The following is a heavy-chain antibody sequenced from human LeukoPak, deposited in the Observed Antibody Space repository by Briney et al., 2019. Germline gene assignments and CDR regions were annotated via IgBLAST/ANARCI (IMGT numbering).Heavy chain of an antibody. D-gene: IGHD4-17*01. J-gene: IGHJ4*02. CDR1: GFTFSRHG. V-gene: IGHV3-30*03. CDR2: ISNDGSRK. CDR3: ARNPYGDYSFDY. Sequence: GGSLRLSCAPSGFTFSRHGMHWVRQAPGKGLEWVAIISNDGSRKYYAHSVEGRFTISRDNSKNTLYLQMDSLRAEDTAVYYCARNPYGDYSFDYWGQGTLVTVSS.